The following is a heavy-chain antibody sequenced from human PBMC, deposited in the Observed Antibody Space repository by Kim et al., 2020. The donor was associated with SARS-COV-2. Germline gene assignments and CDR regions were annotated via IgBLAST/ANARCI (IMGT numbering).Heavy chain of an antibody. CDR3: ARYNVPSRSYYFDF. J-gene: IGHJ4*02. V-gene: IGHV4-34*01. Sequence: PALKRRLTNSVDTSKNQYSLKLSSGTAADTAIYYCARYNVPSRSYYFDFWGQGSLVTVSS. D-gene: IGHD1-20*01.